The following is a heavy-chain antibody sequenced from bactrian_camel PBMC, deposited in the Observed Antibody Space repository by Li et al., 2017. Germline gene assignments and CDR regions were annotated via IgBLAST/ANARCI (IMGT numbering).Heavy chain of an antibody. CDR1: GDTGSSISNC. Sequence: DVQLVESGGGSVQVGGSLQLSCTYSGDTGSSISNCMAWFRQAPGEERDGVAAMWPGGGSTYYSDSVEGRFSISKDNAKNTLYLQMNDLKREDTAVYCCVADVRGGWYGDEYPYWGRGTQVTVS. D-gene: IGHD2*01. CDR3: VADVRGGWYGDEYPY. J-gene: IGHJ4*01. CDR2: MWPGGGST. V-gene: IGHV3S31*01.